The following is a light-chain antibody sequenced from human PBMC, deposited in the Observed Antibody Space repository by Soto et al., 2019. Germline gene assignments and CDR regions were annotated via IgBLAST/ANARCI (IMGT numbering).Light chain of an antibody. CDR2: SNN. J-gene: IGLJ1*01. Sequence: QSVLTQPPSASGTPGQRVTISCSGSFSNIGSNPVNWYQQLPGTAPKLLIYSNNQRPSGVPDRFSGSKSGTSASLAISGLQSEDEADYYCAAWDGSLKGSVFGTGTKLTVL. CDR1: FSNIGSNP. CDR3: AAWDGSLKGSV. V-gene: IGLV1-44*01.